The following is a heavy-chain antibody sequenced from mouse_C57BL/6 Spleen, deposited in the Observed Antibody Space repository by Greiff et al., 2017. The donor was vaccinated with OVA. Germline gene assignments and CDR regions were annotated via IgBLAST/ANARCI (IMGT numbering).Heavy chain of an antibody. V-gene: IGHV1-22*01. D-gene: IGHD1-1*01. CDR3: ARDYYYGSGDYAMDY. Sequence: EVQLQQSGPELVKPGASVKMSCKASGYTFTDYNMHWVKQSHGKSLEWIGYINPNNGGTSYNQKFKGKATLTVNKSSSTAYMELRSLTSEDSAVYYCARDYYYGSGDYAMDYWGQGTSVTVSS. J-gene: IGHJ4*01. CDR1: GYTFTDYN. CDR2: INPNNGGT.